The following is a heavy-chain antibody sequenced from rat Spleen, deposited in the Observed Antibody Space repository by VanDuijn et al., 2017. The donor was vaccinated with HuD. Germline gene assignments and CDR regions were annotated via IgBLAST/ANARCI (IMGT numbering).Heavy chain of an antibody. Sequence: EVQLVESDGGLVRPGRSLKLSCAASGFTFSNYYMAWVRQAPTKVLEWVASISYDGSSTYYRDSVKGRFTISRDNAKSTLYLQLDSLRSEDTATYYCTTDTFYDGSYYPGGFDYWGQGVMVTVSS. D-gene: IGHD1-12*03. CDR1: GFTFSNYY. CDR3: TTDTFYDGSYYPGGFDY. CDR2: ISYDGSST. J-gene: IGHJ2*01. V-gene: IGHV5-20*01.